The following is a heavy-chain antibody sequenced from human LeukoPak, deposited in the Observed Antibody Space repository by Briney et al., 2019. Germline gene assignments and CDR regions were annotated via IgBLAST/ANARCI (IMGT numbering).Heavy chain of an antibody. CDR2: IYYSGST. V-gene: IGHV4-34*01. J-gene: IGHJ4*02. D-gene: IGHD6-19*01. CDR1: GGSFSGYY. CDR3: ARRLKTAVAEYYFDY. Sequence: PSETLSPTCAVYGGSFSGYYWGWIRQPPGKGLEWIGSIYYSGSTYYNPSLKSRVTISVDTSKNQFSLKLSSVTAADTAVYYCARRLKTAVAEYYFDYWGQGTLVTVSS.